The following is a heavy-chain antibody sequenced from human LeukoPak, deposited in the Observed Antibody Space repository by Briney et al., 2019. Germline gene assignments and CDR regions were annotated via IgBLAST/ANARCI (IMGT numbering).Heavy chain of an antibody. CDR1: GFTVSRNY. V-gene: IGHV3-66*01. CDR2: IYSGGST. D-gene: IGHD3-3*01. Sequence: GGSLRLSCAASGFTVSRNYMSWVRQAPGKGLEWVSVIYSGGSTYYADSVEGRFTISRDNSKNTLYLQMNSLRAEDTAVYYCARDKILGTGTYYDFWGGYSTGFDYWGQGTLVTVSS. CDR3: ARDKILGTGTYYDFWGGYSTGFDY. J-gene: IGHJ4*02.